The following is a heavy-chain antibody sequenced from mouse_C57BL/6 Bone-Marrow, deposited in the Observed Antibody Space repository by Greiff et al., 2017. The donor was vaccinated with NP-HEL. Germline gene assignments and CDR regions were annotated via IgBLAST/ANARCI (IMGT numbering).Heavy chain of an antibody. V-gene: IGHV1-53*01. D-gene: IGHD2-3*01. Sequence: QVQLQQPETELVKPGASVKLSCKASGYTFTSYWMHWVKQRPGQGLEWIGNINPSNGGTNYNEKFKSKATLTVDKSSSTAYMQLSSLTSEDSAVYYCARGRLLRRNAMDYWGQGTSVTVSS. CDR3: ARGRLLRRNAMDY. J-gene: IGHJ4*01. CDR2: INPSNGGT. CDR1: GYTFTSYW.